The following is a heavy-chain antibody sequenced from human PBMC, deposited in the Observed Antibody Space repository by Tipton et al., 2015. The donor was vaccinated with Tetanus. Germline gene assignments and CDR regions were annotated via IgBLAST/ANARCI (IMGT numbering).Heavy chain of an antibody. V-gene: IGHV3-48*02. J-gene: IGHJ5*01. CDR2: ISYNSTSI. Sequence: SLRLSCAASGFSFRDFGMNWVRQAPGKGLEWVSYISYNSTSIYYADSVKGRFVVSRDNAKNSLYLQMNTLRDDDTAVYYCATRGEARANWFGSWGQGTRVTVSS. CDR3: ATRGEARANWFGS. CDR1: GFSFRDFG. D-gene: IGHD2-21*01.